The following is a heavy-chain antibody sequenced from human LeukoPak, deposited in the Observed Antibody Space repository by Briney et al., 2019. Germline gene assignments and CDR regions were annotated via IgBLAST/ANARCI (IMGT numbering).Heavy chain of an antibody. CDR3: ARAGPRGGYYYGLDV. CDR2: MYYSGSA. D-gene: IGHD2-15*01. V-gene: IGHV4-59*01. CDR1: GDSIISYY. Sequence: SETLSLACTVSGDSIISYYWSWLRQPPGKGLEWIGYMYYSGSANCNPSLKSRVTISVDTSKNQFSLKLTSVTAADTAVYYCARAGPRGGYYYGLDVWGHGTTVTVSS. J-gene: IGHJ6*02.